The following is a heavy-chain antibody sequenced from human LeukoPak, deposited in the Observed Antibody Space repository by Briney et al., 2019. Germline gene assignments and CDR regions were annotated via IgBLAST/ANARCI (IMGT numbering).Heavy chain of an antibody. CDR2: ISSSGSTI. J-gene: IGHJ3*02. V-gene: IGHV3-48*03. Sequence: GGSLRLSCAASGFTFSSYEMNWVRQAPGKGLEWVSYISSSGSTIYYADSVKGRFTISRANAQNSMYLQMSSLRAEDTAVYYCARARTNYYYGSSGYYRDAFDIWGQGTMVTVSS. D-gene: IGHD3-22*01. CDR1: GFTFSSYE. CDR3: ARARTNYYYGSSGYYRDAFDI.